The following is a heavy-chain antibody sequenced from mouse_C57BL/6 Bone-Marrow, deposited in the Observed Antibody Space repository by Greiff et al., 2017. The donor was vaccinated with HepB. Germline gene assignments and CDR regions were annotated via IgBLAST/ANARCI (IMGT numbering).Heavy chain of an antibody. Sequence: QVQLQQSGAELVKPGASVKLSCKASGYTFTEYTIHWVKQRPGQGLEWIGWFYPGSGSIKYNEKFKDKATVTADKSSSTAYMELSRVTSEDSAVYFCERHEEFNYYGSSYDDWGKGTTLTVSS. V-gene: IGHV1-62-2*01. D-gene: IGHD1-1*01. CDR3: ERHEEFNYYGSSYDD. CDR1: GYTFTEYT. CDR2: FYPGSGSI. J-gene: IGHJ2*01.